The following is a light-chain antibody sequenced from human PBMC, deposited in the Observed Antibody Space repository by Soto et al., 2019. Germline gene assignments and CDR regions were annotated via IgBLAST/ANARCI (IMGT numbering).Light chain of an antibody. V-gene: IGLV1-40*01. CDR1: SSNIGAGYD. CDR3: QSFDSSLSVV. Sequence: QLVLTQPPSVSGAPGQRVTISCTGSSSNIGAGYDVHWYQHLPGTAPKLLIYGNNNRPSGVPDRFSGSKSGTSASLAITGLQAEDETHYYCQSFDSSLSVVFGGGTKVTVL. CDR2: GNN. J-gene: IGLJ2*01.